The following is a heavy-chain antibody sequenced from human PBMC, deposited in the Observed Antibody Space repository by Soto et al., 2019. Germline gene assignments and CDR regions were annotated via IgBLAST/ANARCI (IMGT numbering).Heavy chain of an antibody. D-gene: IGHD1-26*01. CDR3: ARDAAVGLFDY. V-gene: IGHV1-18*01. J-gene: IGHJ4*02. Sequence: QVQLVQSGAEVKKPGASVKVSCKASGYTFTSYGISWVRQAPGQGLEWMGWINAYNGNTKYAQKLQGRATMTTDTSTSTAYMELRSLSSDATAVYYCARDAAVGLFDYWGQGTLVTVSS. CDR1: GYTFTSYG. CDR2: INAYNGNT.